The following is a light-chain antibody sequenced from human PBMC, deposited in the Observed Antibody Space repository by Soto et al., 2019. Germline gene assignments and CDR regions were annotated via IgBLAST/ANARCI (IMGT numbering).Light chain of an antibody. CDR1: QSVSSY. CDR3: QQRSNWPWT. CDR2: DAS. J-gene: IGKJ1*01. V-gene: IGKV3-11*01. Sequence: ESVLKQSPATLSLSPGERATLSCRASQSVSSYLAWYQQKPGQAPRLLIYDASNRATGIPARFSGSGSGTDFALTISSLEPEDFAVYYCQQRSNWPWTFGQGTKVEIK.